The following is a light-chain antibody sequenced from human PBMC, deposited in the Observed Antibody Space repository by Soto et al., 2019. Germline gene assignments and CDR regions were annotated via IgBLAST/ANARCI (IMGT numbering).Light chain of an antibody. Sequence: QSVLTQPASVSGSPGQSITISCTGTSSDLGGYNYVSWYQQHPGKAPKLMIYEVSNRPSGVSNRFSGSTSGNTASLTISGLQAEDEADYYCSSYTSSSALDVFGTGTKLTVL. CDR1: SSDLGGYNY. J-gene: IGLJ1*01. CDR2: EVS. V-gene: IGLV2-14*01. CDR3: SSYTSSSALDV.